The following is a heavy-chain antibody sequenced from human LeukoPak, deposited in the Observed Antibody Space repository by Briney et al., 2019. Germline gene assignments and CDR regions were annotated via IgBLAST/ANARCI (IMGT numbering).Heavy chain of an antibody. V-gene: IGHV4-34*01. Sequence: SETLSLTCAVYGGSFSSYYWSWVRQPPGKGLEWIGEINHSGSTNYNPPLKGRVTISVDTSNNQFSLKLSSVTAADTAVYYCARGLPGYCGSTSCRYYYYGTDVSGKGTTVTVSS. J-gene: IGHJ6*04. CDR3: ARGLPGYCGSTSCRYYYYGTDV. CDR2: INHSGST. CDR1: GGSFSSYY. D-gene: IGHD2-2*01.